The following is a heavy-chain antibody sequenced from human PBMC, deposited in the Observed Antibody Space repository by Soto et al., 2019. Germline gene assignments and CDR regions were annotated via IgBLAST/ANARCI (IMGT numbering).Heavy chain of an antibody. CDR2: IIPFLSVT. CDR1: GGTFSTYT. V-gene: IGHV1-69*02. Sequence: QVHLVQSGAEVKKPGSSVKVSCKASGGTFSTYTLIWVRQAPGQGLEWMGRIIPFLSVTNSAQKFHDRVTITADKSTSTAYLELTSLRSDDTAIYYCAVGSWSAETFDIWGQGTMVTVSS. CDR3: AVGSWSAETFDI. D-gene: IGHD2-8*02. J-gene: IGHJ3*02.